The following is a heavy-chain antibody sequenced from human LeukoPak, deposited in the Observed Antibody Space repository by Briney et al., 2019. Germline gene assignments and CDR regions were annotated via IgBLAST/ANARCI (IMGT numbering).Heavy chain of an antibody. CDR3: ARVTWFPGTSYYYMDV. CDR2: IQYSGST. Sequence: SETLSLTCTVSGGSISSSSYYWGWIRQPPGKGLEWIGFIQYSGSTNYNPSLKSRVTISVDTSKNQFSLKLSSVTAADTAVYYCARVTWFPGTSYYYMDVWGKGTTVTVSS. J-gene: IGHJ6*03. CDR1: GGSISSSSYY. V-gene: IGHV4-61*05. D-gene: IGHD1-1*01.